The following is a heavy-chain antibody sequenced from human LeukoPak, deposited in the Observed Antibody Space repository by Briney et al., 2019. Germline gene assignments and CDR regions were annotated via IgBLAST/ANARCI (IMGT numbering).Heavy chain of an antibody. Sequence: GGSLRLSCAASGFTFGSYAMHWVRQAPGKGLEWVAVMSFDGTHIHYADSVKGRFTISRDNSKNTLYLQMNSLRAEDTAVYYCARCSGYGMDVWGQGTTVTVSS. J-gene: IGHJ6*02. CDR3: ARCSGYGMDV. D-gene: IGHD3-10*02. V-gene: IGHV3-30-3*01. CDR2: MSFDGTHI. CDR1: GFTFGSYA.